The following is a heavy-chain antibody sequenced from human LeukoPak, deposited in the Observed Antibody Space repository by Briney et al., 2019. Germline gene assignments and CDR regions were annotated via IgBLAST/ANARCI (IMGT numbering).Heavy chain of an antibody. Sequence: AETLSLTCTVSGGSISSSSYYWGWIRQPPGKGLEWIGSIYYSGSTYYHPSLKSRVTISVDTSNNQFSLKLSSVTAADTAVYYCARLRVVITIYYFDYWGQGTLVTVSS. CDR1: GGSISSSSYY. CDR2: IYYSGST. V-gene: IGHV4-39*01. CDR3: ARLRVVITIYYFDY. D-gene: IGHD3-22*01. J-gene: IGHJ4*02.